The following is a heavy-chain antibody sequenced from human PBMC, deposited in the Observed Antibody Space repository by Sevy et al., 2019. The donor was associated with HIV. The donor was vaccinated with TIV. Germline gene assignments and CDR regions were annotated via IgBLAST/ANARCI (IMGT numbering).Heavy chain of an antibody. CDR1: GGSISSSSYY. CDR2: IYYSGST. D-gene: IGHD2-15*01. CDR3: ARLFLAATWWYFDL. V-gene: IGHV4-39*01. J-gene: IGHJ2*01. Sequence: SETLSLTCTVSGGSISSSSYYRGWIRQPPGKGLEWIGSIYYSGSTYYNPSLKSRVTISVDTSKNQFSLKLSSVTAADTAVYYCARLFLAATWWYFDLWGRGTLVTVSS.